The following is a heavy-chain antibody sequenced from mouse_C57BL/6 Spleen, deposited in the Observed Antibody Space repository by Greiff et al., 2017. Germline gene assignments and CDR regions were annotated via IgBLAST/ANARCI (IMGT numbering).Heavy chain of an antibody. J-gene: IGHJ1*03. V-gene: IGHV5-12*01. D-gene: IGHD2-14*01. CDR2: ISNGGGST. CDR1: GFTFSDYY. Sequence: DVKLVESGGGLVQPGGSLKLSCAASGFTFSDYYMYWVRQTPEKRLEWVAYISNGGGSTYYPDTVKGRFTISRDNAKNTLYLQMSRLKSEDTAMYYCARHIGVRDWYVDVWGTGTTVTVSS. CDR3: ARHIGVRDWYVDV.